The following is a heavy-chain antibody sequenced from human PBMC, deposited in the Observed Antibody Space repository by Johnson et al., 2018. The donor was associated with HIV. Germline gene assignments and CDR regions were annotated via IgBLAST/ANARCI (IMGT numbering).Heavy chain of an antibody. J-gene: IGHJ3*02. Sequence: QVQLVESGGGVVRPGGSLRLSCAASGFTFSSYAMHWVRQAPGKGLEWVAVISYDGDNIYYADSVKGRFTISRDNSKNTLYLQMNSLRAEDTAVYYCAFIEYSSLDAFDIWGQGTMVTVSS. CDR2: ISYDGDNI. D-gene: IGHD6-6*01. V-gene: IGHV3-30-3*01. CDR1: GFTFSSYA. CDR3: AFIEYSSLDAFDI.